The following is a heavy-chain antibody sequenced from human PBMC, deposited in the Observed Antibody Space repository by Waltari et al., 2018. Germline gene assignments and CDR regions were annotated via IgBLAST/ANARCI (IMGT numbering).Heavy chain of an antibody. D-gene: IGHD3-22*01. CDR1: GYSISSGYY. V-gene: IGHV4-38-2*01. CDR3: AGLTYYYDSSVGY. J-gene: IGHJ4*02. CDR2: IYHSGST. Sequence: QVQLQESGPGLVKPSETLSLTCAVSGYSISSGYYWGWIRQPPGKGLEWIGSIYHSGSTYYNPSLKSRVTISVDTSKNQFSPKLSSVTAADTAVYYCAGLTYYYDSSVGYWGQGTLVTVSS.